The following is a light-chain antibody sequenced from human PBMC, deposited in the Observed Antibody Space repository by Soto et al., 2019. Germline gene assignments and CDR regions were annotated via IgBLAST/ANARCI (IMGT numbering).Light chain of an antibody. CDR2: DDS. CDR1: NIGSKS. J-gene: IGLJ1*01. Sequence: YALTQPPTESVATGQTARIARGGNNIGSKSVHWYQQKPGQAPVLVVYDDSDRPSGIPERFSGSNSGNTATLTISRVEAGDEADYYCQVWDSSSDQVFGTGTKVTVL. CDR3: QVWDSSSDQV. V-gene: IGLV3-21*02.